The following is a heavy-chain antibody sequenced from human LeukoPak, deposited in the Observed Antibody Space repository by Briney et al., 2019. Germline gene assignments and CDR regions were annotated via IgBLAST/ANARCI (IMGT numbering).Heavy chain of an antibody. CDR1: GDSVSINSAA. Sequence: SQTLSLTCAISGDSVSINSAAWNWIRQSPPRGLEWLGRTYYRSKWYNDYAVSVKSRITINPDTSKNQFSLQLNSVTPEDTAVYYCAREYYYDSSGYCNWFDPWGQGTLVTVSS. D-gene: IGHD3-22*01. J-gene: IGHJ5*02. V-gene: IGHV6-1*01. CDR2: TYYRSKWYN. CDR3: AREYYYDSSGYCNWFDP.